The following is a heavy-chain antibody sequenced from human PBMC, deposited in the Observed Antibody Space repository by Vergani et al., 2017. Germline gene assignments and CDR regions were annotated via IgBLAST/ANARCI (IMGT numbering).Heavy chain of an antibody. Sequence: QVQLVQSGAEVKKPGASVKVSCKASGGTFSSYAISWVRQAPGQGLEWMGRIIPILGIANYAQKFQGRVTITADKSTITAYMELSSLRSEDTAVYYCARVRPVATIVVTNYYFDYWGQGALVTVSS. CDR1: GGTFSSYA. CDR3: ARVRPVATIVVTNYYFDY. D-gene: IGHD5-12*01. CDR2: IIPILGIA. V-gene: IGHV1-69*04. J-gene: IGHJ4*02.